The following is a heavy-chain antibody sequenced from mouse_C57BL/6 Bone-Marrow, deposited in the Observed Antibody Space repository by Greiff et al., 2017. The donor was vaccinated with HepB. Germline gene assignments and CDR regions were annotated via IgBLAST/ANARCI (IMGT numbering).Heavy chain of an antibody. Sequence: EVQLQQSGAELVRPGASVKLSCTASGFNIKDYYMHWVKQRPEQGLEWIGRIDPEDGDTDYAPKFQGKATMTADTSSNTAYLQLSSLTSEDTAVYYCTKDYYGSSYRWYFDVWGTGTTVTVSS. CDR1: GFNIKDYY. J-gene: IGHJ1*03. CDR2: IDPEDGDT. D-gene: IGHD1-1*01. V-gene: IGHV14-1*01. CDR3: TKDYYGSSYRWYFDV.